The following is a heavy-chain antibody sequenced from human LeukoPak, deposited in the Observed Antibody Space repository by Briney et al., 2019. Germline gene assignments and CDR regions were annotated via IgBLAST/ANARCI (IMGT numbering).Heavy chain of an antibody. Sequence: GGSLRLSCAGSGFTFSSYAMSWVRQAPGKGLEGVSAISDTGATTYDADSVKGRLTISRDNSRSTLYLQMNSLRAEDTALYYCAKHTPIGRYCTNGVCSPFDYWGQGTLVTVSS. D-gene: IGHD2-8*01. CDR2: ISDTGATT. V-gene: IGHV3-23*01. CDR3: AKHTPIGRYCTNGVCSPFDY. J-gene: IGHJ4*02. CDR1: GFTFSSYA.